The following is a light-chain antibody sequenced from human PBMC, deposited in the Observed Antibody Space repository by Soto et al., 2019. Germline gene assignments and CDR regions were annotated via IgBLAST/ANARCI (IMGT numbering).Light chain of an antibody. CDR2: AAS. Sequence: DIQLTQSPSTLSASVGDRVTITCRASQSLNNRLAWYQQKPGKAPKLLIYAASTLQSGVPSRFSGSGSGTDFTLTISCLQSEDFATYYCQQYYSYPRTFGQGTKVDIK. CDR3: QQYYSYPRT. CDR1: QSLNNR. V-gene: IGKV1-5*01. J-gene: IGKJ1*01.